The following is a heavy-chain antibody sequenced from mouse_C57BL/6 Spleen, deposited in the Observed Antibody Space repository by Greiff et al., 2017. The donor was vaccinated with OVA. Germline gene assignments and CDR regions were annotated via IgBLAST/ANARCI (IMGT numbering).Heavy chain of an antibody. J-gene: IGHJ4*01. CDR2: IDPSDSET. Sequence: VQLKQPGAELVRPGSSVKLSCKASGYTFTSYWMHWVKQRPIQGLEWIGNIDPSDSETHYNQKFKDKATLTVDKSSSTAYMQLSSLTSEDSAVYYCARSTMVTRDAMDYWGQGTSVTVSS. CDR3: ARSTMVTRDAMDY. V-gene: IGHV1-52*01. D-gene: IGHD2-2*01. CDR1: GYTFTSYW.